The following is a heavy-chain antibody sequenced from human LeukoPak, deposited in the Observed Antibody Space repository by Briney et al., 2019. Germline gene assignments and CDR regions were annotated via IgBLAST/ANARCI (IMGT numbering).Heavy chain of an antibody. CDR1: AFTFSGYS. D-gene: IGHD6-13*01. CDR2: ISPSATTI. CDR3: ARGIAAAGYYYYYGMDV. J-gene: IGHJ6*02. Sequence: GGSLRLSCAASAFTFSGYSMNWVRQAPGKGLEWVSYISPSATTIYYADSVKGRFTISRDNAKNSLYLQMNSLRAEDTAVYYCARGIAAAGYYYYYGMDVWGQGTTVTVSS. V-gene: IGHV3-48*01.